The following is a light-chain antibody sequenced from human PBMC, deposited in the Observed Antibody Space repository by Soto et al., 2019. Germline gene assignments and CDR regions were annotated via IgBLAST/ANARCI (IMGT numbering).Light chain of an antibody. V-gene: IGLV1-51*01. Sequence: QSVLTQPPSVSAAPGQKVTISCSGSSSNIGNNSVSWYQQLPGTAPKLLIYDNNKRPSGIPDRFSGSKSGTSGTLDITGLQTGDEADYYCATWDGSLPAEVFGGGTQLTVL. CDR2: DNN. CDR3: ATWDGSLPAEV. J-gene: IGLJ2*01. CDR1: SSNIGNNS.